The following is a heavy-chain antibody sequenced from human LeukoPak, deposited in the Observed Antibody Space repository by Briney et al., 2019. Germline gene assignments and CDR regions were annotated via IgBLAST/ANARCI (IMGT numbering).Heavy chain of an antibody. CDR2: INAGNGNT. D-gene: IGHD4-17*01. Sequence: ASVKVSCKASGYTFTSYAMHWVRQAPGQRLEWMGWINAGNGNTKYSQKFQGRVTITRDTSASTDYMELSSLRSEDTAVYYCARDGTVTTFGPEGYFNYWGQGTLVTVSS. J-gene: IGHJ4*02. CDR3: ARDGTVTTFGPEGYFNY. CDR1: GYTFTSYA. V-gene: IGHV1-3*01.